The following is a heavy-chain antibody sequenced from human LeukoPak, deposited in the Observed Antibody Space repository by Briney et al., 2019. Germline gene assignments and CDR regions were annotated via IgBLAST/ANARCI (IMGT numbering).Heavy chain of an antibody. D-gene: IGHD4-11*01. CDR1: GYTSTTYD. CDR3: ARPQTTVKNLNYYGMDV. Sequence: ASVNVSSTASGYTSTTYDINWVRHATGQGLEWRGWMNPNSRNTGYTQKFQGRFTMARNTSISTAYMELSSLRSEYAAVYYCARPQTTVKNLNYYGMDVWGQGTTVTVSS. V-gene: IGHV1-8*01. CDR2: MNPNSRNT. J-gene: IGHJ6*02.